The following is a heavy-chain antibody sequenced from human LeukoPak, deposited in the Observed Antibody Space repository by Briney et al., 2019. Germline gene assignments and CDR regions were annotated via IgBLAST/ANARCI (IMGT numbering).Heavy chain of an antibody. CDR2: IYYSGST. J-gene: IGHJ4*02. V-gene: IGHV4-59*01. Sequence: PSETLSLTCTVSGGSISSYYWSWIRQPPGKGLEWIGYIYYSGSTNYNPSHKSRVTISVDTSKNQFSLKLSSVTAADTAVYYCARGQDYGDYVDYWGQGTLVTVSS. CDR3: ARGQDYGDYVDY. D-gene: IGHD4-17*01. CDR1: GGSISSYY.